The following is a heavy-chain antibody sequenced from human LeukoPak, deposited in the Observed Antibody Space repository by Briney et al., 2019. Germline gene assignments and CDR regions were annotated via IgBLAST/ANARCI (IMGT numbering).Heavy chain of an antibody. CDR3: ARSTRRQNDAVDI. Sequence: GGSLRLSCAASGFTFSSYSVNWVRQAPGKGLEWVSSISERSSYIYYAHSMKGRFTISRDNAKNLLYLQMNSLRAEDTAVYYCARSTRRQNDAVDIWGQGTVVTVSS. CDR1: GFTFSSYS. CDR2: ISERSSYI. J-gene: IGHJ3*02. V-gene: IGHV3-21*06.